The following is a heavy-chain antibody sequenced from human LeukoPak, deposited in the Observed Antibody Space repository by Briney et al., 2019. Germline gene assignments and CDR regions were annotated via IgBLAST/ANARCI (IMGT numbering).Heavy chain of an antibody. CDR3: AKDLLGQWPTVFDY. CDR2: IRDSGGST. CDR1: GLTFSSYA. J-gene: IGHJ4*02. Sequence: GGSLRLSCAASGLTFSSYAMSWVRRAPGKGLEWVSAIRDSGGSTYYADSVKGRFTISRDNAKNSLYLQMNSLRAEDTAVYYCAKDLLGQWPTVFDYWGQGTLVTVSS. D-gene: IGHD6-19*01. V-gene: IGHV3-23*01.